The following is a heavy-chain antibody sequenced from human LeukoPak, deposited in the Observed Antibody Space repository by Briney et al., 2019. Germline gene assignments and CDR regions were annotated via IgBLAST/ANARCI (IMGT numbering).Heavy chain of an antibody. V-gene: IGHV7-4-1*02. CDR2: INTNTGNP. Sequence: ASVKVSCKASGYTFTSYAMNWVRQAPGQGLEWMGWINTNTGNPTYAQGFTGRFVFSLDTSVSTAYLQISSLNAEDTAVHYCARGRVVAATRYFDYWGQGTLVTVSS. D-gene: IGHD2-15*01. CDR3: ARGRVVAATRYFDY. J-gene: IGHJ4*02. CDR1: GYTFTSYA.